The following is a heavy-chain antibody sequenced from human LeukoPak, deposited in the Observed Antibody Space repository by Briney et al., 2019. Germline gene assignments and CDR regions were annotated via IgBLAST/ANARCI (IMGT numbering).Heavy chain of an antibody. V-gene: IGHV3-30*18. CDR3: AKAYYGGNSFIDY. Sequence: GRSRRLSCAASGFTFSSYCMHWVRQAPGKGLEWVAIISYDGSNKYYADSVKGRFTISRDNSKNTLYRQMNSLRAEDTALYYCAKAYYGGNSFIDYWGQGTLVTVPS. D-gene: IGHD4-23*01. CDR1: GFTFSSYC. J-gene: IGHJ4*02. CDR2: ISYDGSNK.